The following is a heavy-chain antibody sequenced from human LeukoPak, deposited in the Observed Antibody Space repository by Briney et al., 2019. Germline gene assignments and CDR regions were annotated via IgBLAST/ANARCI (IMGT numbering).Heavy chain of an antibody. CDR3: AVSISLMIGYFGN. CDR1: GYTFSSYD. CDR2: MNPNSGTT. D-gene: IGHD3-22*01. V-gene: IGHV1-8*01. J-gene: IGHJ4*03. Sequence: ASVEVSCKTSGYTFSSYDVSWVRQATGQGLEWMGWMNPNSGTTGFAQKFQGRVSLTRDISRSTAYMELTNLRSEDTAVYYCAVSISLMIGYFGNWGQGALVTVSS.